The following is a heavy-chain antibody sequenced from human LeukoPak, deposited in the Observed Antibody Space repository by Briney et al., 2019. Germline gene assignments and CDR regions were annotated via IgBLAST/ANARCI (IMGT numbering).Heavy chain of an antibody. CDR2: IYTSGSI. CDR1: GGSISSYY. V-gene: IGHV4-4*07. D-gene: IGHD1-26*01. J-gene: IGHJ4*02. CDR3: ASSGSGSSGGPIDY. Sequence: SETLSLTCTVSGGSISSYYWSWIRQPAGKGLEWIGRIYTSGSINNNPSLKSRVTMSVDTSKNQFSLKLSSVTAADTAVYYCASSGSGSSGGPIDYWGQGTLVTVSS.